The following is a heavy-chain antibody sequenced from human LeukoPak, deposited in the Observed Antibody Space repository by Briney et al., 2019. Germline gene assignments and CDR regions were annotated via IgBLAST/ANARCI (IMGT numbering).Heavy chain of an antibody. Sequence: SETLSLTCTVSGGSISSYYWSWIRQPPGKGLEWIGYIYYSGSTNYNPSLKSRVTISVDTSKNQFSLKLSSVTAADTAVYYCARSFGRLLLIDYWGQGTLVTVSS. CDR1: GGSISSYY. CDR3: ARSFGRLLLIDY. V-gene: IGHV4-59*01. J-gene: IGHJ4*02. D-gene: IGHD3-22*01. CDR2: IYYSGST.